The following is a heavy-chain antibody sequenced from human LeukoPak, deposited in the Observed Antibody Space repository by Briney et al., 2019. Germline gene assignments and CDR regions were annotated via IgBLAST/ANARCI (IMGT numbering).Heavy chain of an antibody. Sequence: PGGSLRLYCVASGFSFSTYAMNWVRQAPGKGLEWVSAISGSGGSTYYADSVKGRFTISRDNSKNTLYLQMNSLRAEDTAVYYCAKERDGDYPVDWGQGTLVTVSS. CDR3: AKERDGDYPVD. V-gene: IGHV3-23*01. CDR1: GFSFSTYA. CDR2: ISGSGGST. D-gene: IGHD4-17*01. J-gene: IGHJ4*02.